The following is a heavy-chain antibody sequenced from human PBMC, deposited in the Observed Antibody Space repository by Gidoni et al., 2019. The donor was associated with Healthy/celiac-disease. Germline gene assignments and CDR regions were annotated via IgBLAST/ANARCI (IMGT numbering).Heavy chain of an antibody. J-gene: IGHJ4*02. Sequence: VQLLDSGVGLVQPRGSLPLSCAASGFPLCSYWMSWVRQAPGKGMEWLANIKEDGSEKYYVDSVNGRFTIARDNAKNSLYLQMNSLRAEDKAVYYWARGKAWIQRWSPFDYWGQGTLVTVSS. CDR1: GFPLCSYW. V-gene: IGHV3-7*03. D-gene: IGHD5-18*01. CDR2: IKEDGSEK. CDR3: ARGKAWIQRWSPFDY.